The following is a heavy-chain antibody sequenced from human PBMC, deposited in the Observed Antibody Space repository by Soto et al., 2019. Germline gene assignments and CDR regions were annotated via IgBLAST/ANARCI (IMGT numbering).Heavy chain of an antibody. V-gene: IGHV3-72*01. CDR2: TKNKAESYTT. J-gene: IGHJ4*02. CDR3: VGFISGVVH. CDR1: GFTSSDHY. D-gene: IGHD3-3*02. Sequence: EVQLVESGGGLVQPGGSLRLSCAASGFTSSDHYMDWVRQAPGKGLEWVGRTKNKAESYTTEYAASVKGRFSISRDYSKNSVYLQMNSLKSEDTAVFYCVGFISGVVHWGQGTLVTVSS.